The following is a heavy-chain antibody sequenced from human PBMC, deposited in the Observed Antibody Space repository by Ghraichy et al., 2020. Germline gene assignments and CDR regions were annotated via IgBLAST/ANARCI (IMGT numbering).Heavy chain of an antibody. CDR3: ARVGGQLEYYYYYGMDV. D-gene: IGHD2-2*01. V-gene: IGHV4-59*01. J-gene: IGHJ6*02. Sequence: SETLSLTCTVSGGSISSYYWSWIRQPPGKGLEWIGYIYYSGSTNYNPSLKSRVTISVDTSKNQFSLKLSSVTAADTAVYYCARVGGQLEYYYYYGMDVWGQGTTVTVSS. CDR2: IYYSGST. CDR1: GGSISSYY.